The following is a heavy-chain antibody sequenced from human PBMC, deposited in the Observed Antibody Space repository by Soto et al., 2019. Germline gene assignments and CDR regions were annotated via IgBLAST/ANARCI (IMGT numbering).Heavy chain of an antibody. CDR1: GYTFTSYG. CDR2: ISAHNGNT. Sequence: QVHLVQSGAEVKKPGASVKVSCKASGYTFTSYGITWVRQAPGQGLEWMGWISAHNGNTDYAQKRQGRVIVTRDTSTSTAYMELRSLTSDDTAVYYCARGRYGDYWGQGARVTVSS. J-gene: IGHJ4*02. V-gene: IGHV1-18*01. CDR3: ARGRYGDY. D-gene: IGHD1-1*01.